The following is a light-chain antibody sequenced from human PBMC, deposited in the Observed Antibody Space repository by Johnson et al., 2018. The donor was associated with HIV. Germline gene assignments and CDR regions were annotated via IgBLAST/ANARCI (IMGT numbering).Light chain of an antibody. CDR3: GTWDSSPNTGYV. CDR1: SSNIGNNY. V-gene: IGLV1-51*02. J-gene: IGLJ1*01. CDR2: ENN. Sequence: QPVLTQPPSVSAAPGQKATISCSGSSSNIGNNYVSWYQQLPGTAPKLLIYENNKRPSGIPDRFSGSKSGTSATLGITGLQTGDEADYYCGTWDSSPNTGYVFGPGTKVPVL.